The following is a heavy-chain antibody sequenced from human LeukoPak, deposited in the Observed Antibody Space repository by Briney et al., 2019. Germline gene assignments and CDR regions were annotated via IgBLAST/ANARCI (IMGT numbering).Heavy chain of an antibody. CDR1: GFTFSSYG. Sequence: GGSLRLSCAASGFTFSSYGMHWVRQAPGKGLEWVAVLWYDGSNKYYADSVKGRFTISRDNSKNTLYLQMNSLRAEDTAVYYCARDKKAVAGTYYYGMDVWGQGTTVTVSS. J-gene: IGHJ6*02. V-gene: IGHV3-33*01. D-gene: IGHD6-19*01. CDR3: ARDKKAVAGTYYYGMDV. CDR2: LWYDGSNK.